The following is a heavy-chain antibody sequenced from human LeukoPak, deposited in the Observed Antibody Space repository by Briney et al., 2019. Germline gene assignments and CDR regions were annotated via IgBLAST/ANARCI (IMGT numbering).Heavy chain of an antibody. CDR2: IYHSGST. D-gene: IGHD5/OR15-5a*01. V-gene: IGHV4-4*02. CDR3: ARDGTSTPWVY. J-gene: IGHJ4*02. Sequence: SETLSLTCGVPGGSISSSNWWSWVRQSPGKGLEWIGEIYHSGSTNYNPSLKSRVTISVDTSKNQFSLKLSSVTAADTAVYYCARDGTSTPWVYWGQGTLVTVSS. CDR1: GGSISSSNW.